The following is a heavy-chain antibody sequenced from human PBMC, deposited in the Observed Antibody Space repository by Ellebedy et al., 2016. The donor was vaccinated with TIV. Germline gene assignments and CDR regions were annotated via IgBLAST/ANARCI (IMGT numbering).Heavy chain of an antibody. V-gene: IGHV3-33*01. CDR1: GFTFSSYG. Sequence: GESLKISCAASGFTFSSYGMHWVRQAPGKGLEGVAVIWYDGSNKYYADSVKGRFTISRDNSKNTLYLQMNSLRAEDTAVYYCARAVTMNYYYGMDVWGQGTTVTVSS. CDR3: ARAVTMNYYYGMDV. CDR2: IWYDGSNK. D-gene: IGHD4-17*01. J-gene: IGHJ6*02.